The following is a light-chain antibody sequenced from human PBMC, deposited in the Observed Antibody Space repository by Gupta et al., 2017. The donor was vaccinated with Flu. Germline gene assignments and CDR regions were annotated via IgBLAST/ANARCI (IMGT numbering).Light chain of an antibody. Sequence: QSVLTQPPSASGTPGQRVTISCSGSSSNIGSNTVNWYQQLPGTAPKLLIYSNNQRPSGVPDRFSGSKSGNSASRAISGLQSEDEADYYCAAWDDSLKAVVFGGGTKLTVL. V-gene: IGLV1-44*01. CDR1: SSNIGSNT. J-gene: IGLJ2*01. CDR2: SNN. CDR3: AAWDDSLKAVV.